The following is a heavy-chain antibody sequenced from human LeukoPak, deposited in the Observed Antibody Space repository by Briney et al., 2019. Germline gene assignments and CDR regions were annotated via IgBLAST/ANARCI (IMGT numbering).Heavy chain of an antibody. D-gene: IGHD6-19*01. V-gene: IGHV3-7*01. Sequence: GGSLRLSCAASGFTFSSYWMSWVRQAPGKGLEWVANIKQDGSEKYYVDSVKGRFTISRDNAKNSLYLQMNSLRAEDTAVYYCARDLAVAGTGYFDYWGQGTLVTVSS. CDR2: IKQDGSEK. CDR1: GFTFSSYW. CDR3: ARDLAVAGTGYFDY. J-gene: IGHJ4*02.